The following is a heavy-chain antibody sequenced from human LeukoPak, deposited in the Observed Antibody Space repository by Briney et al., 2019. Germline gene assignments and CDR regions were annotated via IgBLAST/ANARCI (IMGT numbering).Heavy chain of an antibody. CDR1: GYSISSGSY. CDR3: AREARGSSSFDY. D-gene: IGHD6-13*01. CDR2: IYYSGST. Sequence: PSETLSLTCTVSGYSISSGSYWGWIRQPPGKGLEWIGYIYYSGSTNYNPSLKSRVTISVDTSKNQFSLKLSSVTAADTAVYYCAREARGSSSFDYWGQGTLVTVSS. J-gene: IGHJ4*02. V-gene: IGHV4-61*01.